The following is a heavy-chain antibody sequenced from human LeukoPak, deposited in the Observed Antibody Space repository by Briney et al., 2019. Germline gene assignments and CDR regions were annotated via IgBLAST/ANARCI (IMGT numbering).Heavy chain of an antibody. V-gene: IGHV3-23*01. CDR2: VSGSGGST. CDR1: GFTFSFYG. J-gene: IGHJ4*02. Sequence: PGGSLRLSCAASGFTFSFYGMSWVRQSPGKGLEWVSAVSGSGGSTYYADSVKGRFTISRDNSKNTLYLQMNSQRAEDTAIYYCAKASSAGDSSSWNYWGQGILVTVSS. D-gene: IGHD6-13*01. CDR3: AKASSAGDSSSWNY.